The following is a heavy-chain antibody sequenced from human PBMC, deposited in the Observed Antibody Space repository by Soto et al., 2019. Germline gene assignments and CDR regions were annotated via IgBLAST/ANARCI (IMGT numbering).Heavy chain of an antibody. CDR2: INGDGSST. V-gene: IGHV3-74*01. D-gene: IGHD1-26*01. CDR1: GFNFSKYW. CDR3: ASVGGTSRLLYFDL. Sequence: EVQLVESGGGLVQPGGSLRLSCAASGFNFSKYWMYWVRQAPGKGLVWVSRINGDGSSTTYADSVKGRFTISRDNANNALHLQMNSLRAEDTALYYCASVGGTSRLLYFDLWGRGTLVTVSA. J-gene: IGHJ2*01.